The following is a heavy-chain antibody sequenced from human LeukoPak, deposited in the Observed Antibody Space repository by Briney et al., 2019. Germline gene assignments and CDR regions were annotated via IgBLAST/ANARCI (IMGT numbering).Heavy chain of an antibody. CDR1: GFTFSSYS. Sequence: PGGSLRLSCAASGFTFSSYSMNWVRQAPGKGLEWVSYISSSSSTIYYADSVKGRFTISRDNAKNSLYLQMNRLRAEDTAVYYCARGLVPPDYWGQGTQVTVSS. J-gene: IGHJ4*02. CDR3: ARGLVPPDY. V-gene: IGHV3-48*01. CDR2: ISSSSSTI. D-gene: IGHD6-6*01.